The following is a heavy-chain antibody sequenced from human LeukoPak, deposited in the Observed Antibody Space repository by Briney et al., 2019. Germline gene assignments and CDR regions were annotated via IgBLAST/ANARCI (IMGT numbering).Heavy chain of an antibody. CDR1: EFTFSSYG. J-gene: IGHJ4*02. D-gene: IGHD6-6*01. CDR3: ARGGAARSFDY. CDR2: IYDGGST. Sequence: GGSLRLSCAASEFTFSSYGMHWVRQAPGKGLEWVSVIYDGGSTSYADSVKDRFTVSRDTSKNTLYLQMSSLRAEDTAVYFCARGGAARSFDYWGQGILVTVSS. V-gene: IGHV3-NL1*01.